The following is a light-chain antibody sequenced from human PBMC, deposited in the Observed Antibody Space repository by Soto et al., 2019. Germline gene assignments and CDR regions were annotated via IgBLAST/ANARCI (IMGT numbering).Light chain of an antibody. Sequence: EIVMTQSPATLSVSPGERATLSCRASQSVSSNLAWYQQKPGRAPRLLIYGASTRATGIPARFSGGGSGTEFTLTISSLQSEDFAVYYCQQYNNWPPLTFGGGTKVDIK. CDR2: GAS. J-gene: IGKJ4*01. CDR1: QSVSSN. V-gene: IGKV3-15*01. CDR3: QQYNNWPPLT.